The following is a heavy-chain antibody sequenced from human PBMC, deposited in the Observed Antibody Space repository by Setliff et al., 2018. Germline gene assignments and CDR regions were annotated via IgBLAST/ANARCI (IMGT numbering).Heavy chain of an antibody. Sequence: GASVKVSCKTSGYTFNDYGIAWVRQAPGQGLEWMGWISPHTGNTYYTPKLHGRVTLTTDTSASTAYMELRSLGSDDTAVYYCSRLVRFCTRTACQRLSGGEFWGQGPLVTVSS. J-gene: IGHJ4*02. D-gene: IGHD2-8*01. CDR3: SRLVRFCTRTACQRLSGGEF. CDR2: ISPHTGNT. CDR1: GYTFNDYG. V-gene: IGHV1-18*01.